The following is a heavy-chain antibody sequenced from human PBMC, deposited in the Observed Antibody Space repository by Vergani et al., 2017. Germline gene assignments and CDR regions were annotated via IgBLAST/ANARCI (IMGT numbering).Heavy chain of an antibody. D-gene: IGHD2-2*01. CDR2: IIPIFGTA. V-gene: IGHV1-69*12. CDR1: GGTFSSYA. CDR3: AGLGYCSSTSCKEGDY. J-gene: IGHJ4*02. Sequence: QVQLVQSGAEVKKPGSSVKVSCKASGGTFSSYAISWVRQAPGQGLEWMGGIIPIFGTANYAQKFQGRVTITADESTSTAYIELSSLRSEDTAVYYCAGLGYCSSTSCKEGDYWGQGTLVTVSS.